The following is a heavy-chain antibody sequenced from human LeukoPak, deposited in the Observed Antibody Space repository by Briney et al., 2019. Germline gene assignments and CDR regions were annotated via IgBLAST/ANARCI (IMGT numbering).Heavy chain of an antibody. J-gene: IGHJ2*01. CDR1: GYTFTSYY. CDR3: ARVGNPYWYFDL. V-gene: IGHV1-46*01. CDR2: INPSGGST. Sequence: ASVKVSCKASGYTFTSYYMHWVRQAPGQGLEWMGIINPSGGSTNYAQKFQDRVAMTRDMYTSTVYMELSSLRSEDTPVYYCARVGNPYWYFDLWGRGTLVTVSS.